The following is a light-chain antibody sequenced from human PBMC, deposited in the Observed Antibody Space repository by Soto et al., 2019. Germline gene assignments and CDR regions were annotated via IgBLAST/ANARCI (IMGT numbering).Light chain of an antibody. CDR1: QGISSY. CDR3: HQYDSYPRT. Sequence: DIQMTQSPSTLSASVGDRVTITCRASQGISSYLAWYQQKPGKAPKLLIYAASTLQSGVPSRFSGSGSGTDFTLTISSLQPDDFATYYCHQYDSYPRTFGQGTKVDIK. V-gene: IGKV1-9*01. CDR2: AAS. J-gene: IGKJ1*01.